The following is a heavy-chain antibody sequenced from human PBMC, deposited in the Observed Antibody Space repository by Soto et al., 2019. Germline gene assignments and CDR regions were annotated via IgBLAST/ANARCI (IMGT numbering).Heavy chain of an antibody. CDR2: IWYDGSNK. J-gene: IGHJ5*02. Sequence: GGSLRLSCAASGFTFSSYAMHWVRQAPGKGLEWLAVIWYDGSNKYYADSVKGRFTISRDNSKNTLYLQMNSLRAEDTAVYYCARDKLELRVFNWFDPWGQGTLVTVSS. CDR1: GFTFSSYA. CDR3: ARDKLELRVFNWFDP. V-gene: IGHV3-33*01. D-gene: IGHD1-7*01.